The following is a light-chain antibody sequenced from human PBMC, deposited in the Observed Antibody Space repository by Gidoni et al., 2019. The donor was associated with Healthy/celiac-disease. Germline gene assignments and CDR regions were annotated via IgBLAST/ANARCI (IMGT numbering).Light chain of an antibody. CDR2: AAS. Sequence: DIQMTHAPSSLSASVGDRVTITCRASQSISSYLNWYQQKPGKAPKLLLYAASSLQSGVPSRFSGSGSGTDFTLTISSLQPEDFATYYCQQSYSTPENTFGGGTKVEIK. J-gene: IGKJ4*01. V-gene: IGKV1-39*01. CDR3: QQSYSTPENT. CDR1: QSISSY.